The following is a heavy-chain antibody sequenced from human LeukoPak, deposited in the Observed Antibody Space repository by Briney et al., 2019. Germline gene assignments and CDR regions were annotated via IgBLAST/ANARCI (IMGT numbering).Heavy chain of an antibody. CDR2: ISSSSSTI. Sequence: GGSLRLSCAASGFTFSSYSMNWVRQAPGKGLEWVSYISSSSSTIYYADSVKGRFTISRDNAKNSLYLQMNSLRAEDTAVYYCARLRGSSWTDYFDYWGQGTLVTVSS. CDR1: GFTFSSYS. J-gene: IGHJ4*02. V-gene: IGHV3-48*04. D-gene: IGHD6-13*01. CDR3: ARLRGSSWTDYFDY.